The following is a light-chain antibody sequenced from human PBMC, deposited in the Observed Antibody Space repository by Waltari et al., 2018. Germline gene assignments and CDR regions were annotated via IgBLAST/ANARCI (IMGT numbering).Light chain of an antibody. CDR1: DSNHDPLG. CDR2: ENT. J-gene: IGLJ3*02. CDR3: QSYDNSLRGSVL. Sequence: QSVLTHAPPVSATPGQSVSIACTGGDSNHDPLGLIWYQHHPGRVPKLILYENTNRPSGVPDRFSGSKSGTSASLAIDGLQPEDEGDYYCQSYDNSLRGSVLFGGGTKVTV. V-gene: IGLV1-40*01.